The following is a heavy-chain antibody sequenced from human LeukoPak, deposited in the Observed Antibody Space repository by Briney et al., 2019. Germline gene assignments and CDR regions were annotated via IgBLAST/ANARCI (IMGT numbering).Heavy chain of an antibody. Sequence: GGSLRLSCAASGFSFSGYWMHWVRQAPGKRLEWVSRISNDGRSTTYADSMKGRFTVSRDNAKNTLYLQVNGLRDGDTAVYYCARVSSGWYKHQDYWGQGTLVTVSS. V-gene: IGHV3-74*01. D-gene: IGHD6-19*01. J-gene: IGHJ4*02. CDR3: ARVSSGWYKHQDY. CDR1: GFSFSGYW. CDR2: ISNDGRST.